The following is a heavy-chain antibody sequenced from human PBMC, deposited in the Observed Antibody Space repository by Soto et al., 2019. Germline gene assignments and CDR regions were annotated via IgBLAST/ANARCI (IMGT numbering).Heavy chain of an antibody. J-gene: IGHJ4*02. CDR2: IYNDGTYS. CDR3: TRGPRPISTGTGAY. D-gene: IGHD3-10*01. CDR1: GFIFRIYW. V-gene: IGHV3-74*01. Sequence: GRALRLSCAASGFIFRIYWMHWGRQSPGKGLVWISRIYNDGTYSDYADSVRGRFTISRDNVNDTLYLQMNNLRAEDSGLYYCTRGPRPISTGTGAYWGQGTQVTVSA.